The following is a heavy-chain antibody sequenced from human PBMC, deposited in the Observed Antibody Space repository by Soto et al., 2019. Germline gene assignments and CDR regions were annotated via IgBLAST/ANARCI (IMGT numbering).Heavy chain of an antibody. D-gene: IGHD4-17*01. CDR1: GFTFSSYA. CDR2: ISGSGGST. Sequence: PVGSLRLSCAASGFTFSSYAMSWVRQAPGKGLEWVSAISGSGGSTYYADSVKGRFTISRDNSKNTLYLQMNSLRAEDTAVYYCAKTVTTVTDYGMDVWGQGTTVTVSS. J-gene: IGHJ6*02. CDR3: AKTVTTVTDYGMDV. V-gene: IGHV3-23*01.